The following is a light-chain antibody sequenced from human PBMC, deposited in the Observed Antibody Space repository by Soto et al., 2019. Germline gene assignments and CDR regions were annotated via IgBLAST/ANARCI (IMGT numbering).Light chain of an antibody. Sequence: QSVLTQPRSVSGSPGQSVTISCTGTSSDVGGHNYVSWYQQHPGKAPKLMISSVSKRPSGVPDRFSGSKSGNTASLTISGLQAEDEADYYCCSYAGSYTYVXGTGTRSPS. CDR1: SSDVGGHNY. V-gene: IGLV2-11*01. CDR2: SVS. CDR3: CSYAGSYTYV. J-gene: IGLJ1*01.